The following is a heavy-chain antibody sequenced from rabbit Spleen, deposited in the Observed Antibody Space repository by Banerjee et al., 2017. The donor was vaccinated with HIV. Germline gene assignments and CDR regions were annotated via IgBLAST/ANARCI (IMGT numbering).Heavy chain of an antibody. Sequence: QEQLVESGGGLVQPEGSLTLTCKASGFSFSTAYYMCWVRQAPGKGLEWVACIDIGNDRTYYANWAKGRFTISKSTSTTVTLQMTSLTAADTDTYFCARTWATRPGYDYAFNLWGPGTLVTVS. D-gene: IGHD6-1*01. CDR1: GFSFSTAYY. CDR2: IDIGNDRT. V-gene: IGHV1S45*01. J-gene: IGHJ4*01. CDR3: ARTWATRPGYDYAFNL.